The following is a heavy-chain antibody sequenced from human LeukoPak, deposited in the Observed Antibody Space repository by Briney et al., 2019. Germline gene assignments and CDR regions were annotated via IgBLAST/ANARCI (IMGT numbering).Heavy chain of an antibody. J-gene: IGHJ4*02. CDR1: GGSISSSNW. V-gene: IGHV4-4*02. CDR3: ARGSLGTHYYYDSSGYSFDY. Sequence: PSGTLSLTCAVSGGSISSSNWWSWVRQPPGKGLEWIGEIYHSGSTNYNPSLKSRVTISVDKSKNQFSLKLSSVTAADTAVYYCARGSLGTHYYYDSSGYSFDYWGQGTLVTVSS. D-gene: IGHD3-22*01. CDR2: IYHSGST.